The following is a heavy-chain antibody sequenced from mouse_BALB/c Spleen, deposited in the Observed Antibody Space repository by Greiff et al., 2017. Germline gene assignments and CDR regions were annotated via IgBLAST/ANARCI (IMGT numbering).Heavy chain of an antibody. CDR3: ANYYGSSLFAY. Sequence: VQLQQSGPELVKPGASVKMSCKASGYTFTDYVISWVKQRTGQGLEWIGEIYPGSGSTYYNEKFKGKATLTADKSSNTAYMQLSSLTSEDSGVYFCANYYGSSLFAYWGQGTLVTVSA. J-gene: IGHJ3*01. CDR1: GYTFTDYV. D-gene: IGHD1-1*01. V-gene: IGHV1-77*01. CDR2: IYPGSGST.